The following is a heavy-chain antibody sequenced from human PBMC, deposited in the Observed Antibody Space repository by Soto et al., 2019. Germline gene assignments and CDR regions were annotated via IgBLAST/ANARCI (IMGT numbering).Heavy chain of an antibody. CDR1: GDTFNFYT. J-gene: IGHJ4*02. CDR2: IIPMLGMS. CDR3: ATSYGSGSRPFDY. Sequence: QVQLVQSGAEVKKPGSSVKVSCKASGDTFNFYTISWVRQAPGQGLEWTGRIIPMLGMSNYAQKFQDRVTIIADKSTSTAYMQLSSLRSEDTAIYYCATSYGSGSRPFDYWGQGTLVTVSS. D-gene: IGHD3-10*01. V-gene: IGHV1-69*02.